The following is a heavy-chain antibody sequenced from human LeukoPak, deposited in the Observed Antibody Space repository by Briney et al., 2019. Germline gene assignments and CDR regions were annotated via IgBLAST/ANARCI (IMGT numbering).Heavy chain of an antibody. CDR1: GGSFSGYY. CDR3: ARRSGNWYYFDY. V-gene: IGHV4-34*01. CDR2: INHSGST. Sequence: SETLSLTCAVYGGSFSGYYWSWVRQPPGKGLEWIGEINHSGSTNYNPSLKSRVTISVDTSKNQFSLKLSSVTAADTAVYYCARRSGNWYYFDYWGQGTLVTVSS. D-gene: IGHD6-13*01. J-gene: IGHJ4*02.